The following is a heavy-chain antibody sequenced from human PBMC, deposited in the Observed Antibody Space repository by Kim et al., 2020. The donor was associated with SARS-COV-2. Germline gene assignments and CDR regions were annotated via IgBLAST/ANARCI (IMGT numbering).Heavy chain of an antibody. J-gene: IGHJ4*02. CDR2: IYYSGST. CDR1: GGSISSSSYY. Sequence: SETLSLTCTVSGGSISSSSYYWGWIRQPPGQGLEWIGSIYYSGSTYYNPSLKSRVTISVDTSKNQFSLKLSSVTAADTAVYYCARGYYYGSGSYYIDFDYWGQGTLVTVSS. D-gene: IGHD3-10*01. CDR3: ARGYYYGSGSYYIDFDY. V-gene: IGHV4-39*01.